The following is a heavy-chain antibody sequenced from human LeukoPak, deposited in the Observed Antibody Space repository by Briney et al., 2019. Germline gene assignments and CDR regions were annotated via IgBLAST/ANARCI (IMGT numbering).Heavy chain of an antibody. D-gene: IGHD3-16*01. CDR1: GFSLSTGRVG. V-gene: IGHV2-5*01. CDR2: IYWNDEK. CDR3: AHSTPDLFGA. Sequence: SGPTLVNPTQTLTLTCTFSGFSLSTGRVGVGWIRQPPGKALDWLALIYWNDEKRYSPSLKSRLTITKDNSKNQVVLTMTKMDPMDTATYYCAHSTPDLFGAWGRGTLVTVSS. J-gene: IGHJ2*01.